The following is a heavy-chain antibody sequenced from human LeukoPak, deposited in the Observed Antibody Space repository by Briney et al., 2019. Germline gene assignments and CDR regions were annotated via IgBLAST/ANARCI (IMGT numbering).Heavy chain of an antibody. D-gene: IGHD2-21*02. CDR2: IYYSGST. CDR3: ARVTRWAGLDF. V-gene: IGHV4-30-4*01. Sequence: ASETLSLTCNVSGGSISSGDKYWSWIRQPPGKGLEWIGYIYYSGSTYYNPSLKSRLTIPVDTSENQFSLHLTSVTAADTAVYFCARVTRWAGLDFWGQGTLVTVSS. CDR1: GGSISSGDKY. J-gene: IGHJ4*02.